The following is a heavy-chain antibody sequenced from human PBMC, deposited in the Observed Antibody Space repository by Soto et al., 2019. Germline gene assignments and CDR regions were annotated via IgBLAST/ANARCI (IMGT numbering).Heavy chain of an antibody. J-gene: IGHJ4*02. Sequence: VKVSCKASGGTLNSYTISWVRQAPGQGLEWMGGIIPVFGTTDYAQKFQGRVTITADQPTGTAYLDLFSLRSEDTAIYYCSISNSYGRGDFWGQGTLVTVSS. CDR2: IIPVFGTT. CDR1: GGTLNSYT. D-gene: IGHD4-17*01. CDR3: SISNSYGRGDF. V-gene: IGHV1-69*13.